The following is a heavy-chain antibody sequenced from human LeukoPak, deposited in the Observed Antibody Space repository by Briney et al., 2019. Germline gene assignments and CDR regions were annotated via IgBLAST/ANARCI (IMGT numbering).Heavy chain of an antibody. J-gene: IGHJ5*02. Sequence: SETLSLTCTVSGGSISSSSYYWGWIRQPPGKGLEWIGSIYYSGSTYYNPSLKSRVTISVDTSKNQFSLKLSSVTAADTAVYYCARADYGGNSDWFDPWGQGTLVTVSS. CDR2: IYYSGST. CDR1: GGSISSSSYY. D-gene: IGHD4-23*01. V-gene: IGHV4-39*07. CDR3: ARADYGGNSDWFDP.